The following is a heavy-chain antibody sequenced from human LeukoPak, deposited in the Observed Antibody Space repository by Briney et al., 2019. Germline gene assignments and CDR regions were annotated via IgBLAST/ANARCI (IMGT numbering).Heavy chain of an antibody. CDR1: GGSIRSYY. J-gene: IGHJ5*02. CDR2: MHHSGST. Sequence: SETLSLTCTVSGGSIRSYYWSWIRQPPGKGLEWIGYMHHSGSTKHNPYLKSRATISVDTSKSQFSLKLSSVTAADTAVYYCARRAPADSSGYTNWFDPWGQGTLVTVSS. CDR3: ARRAPADSSGYTNWFDP. D-gene: IGHD3-22*01. V-gene: IGHV4-59*08.